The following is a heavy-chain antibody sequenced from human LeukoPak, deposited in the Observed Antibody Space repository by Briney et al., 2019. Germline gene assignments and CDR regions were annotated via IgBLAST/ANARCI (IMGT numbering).Heavy chain of an antibody. CDR1: GYTFTSYG. V-gene: IGHV1-18*01. D-gene: IGHD3-16*02. CDR2: ISAYNGNT. J-gene: IGHJ4*02. Sequence: ASVKLSCKASGYTFTSYGISWVRQAPGQGLEWMGWISAYNGNTNYAQKLQGRVTMTTDTSTSTAYMELRSLRSDDTAVYYCARFSRGLGELSPVPLDYWGQGTLVTVSS. CDR3: ARFSRGLGELSPVPLDY.